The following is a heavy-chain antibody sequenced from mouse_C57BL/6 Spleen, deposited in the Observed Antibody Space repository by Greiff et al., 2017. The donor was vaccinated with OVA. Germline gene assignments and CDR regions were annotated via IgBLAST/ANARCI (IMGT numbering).Heavy chain of an antibody. CDR1: GYTFTDYY. V-gene: IGHV1-76*01. CDR3: ARDPSYDYDGGFDY. D-gene: IGHD2-4*01. J-gene: IGHJ2*01. CDR2: IYPGSGNT. Sequence: QVQLQQSGAELVRPGASVKLSCKASGYTFTDYYINWVKQRPGQGLEWIARIYPGSGNTYYNEKFKGKATLTAEKSSSTAYMQLSSLTSEDSAVYFCARDPSYDYDGGFDYWGQGTTRTVSS.